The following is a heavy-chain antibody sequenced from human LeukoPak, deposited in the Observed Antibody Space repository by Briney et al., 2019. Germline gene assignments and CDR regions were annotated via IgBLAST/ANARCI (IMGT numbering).Heavy chain of an antibody. Sequence: GGSLRLSCAASGFTFSDFYLNWIRQAPGKGLEWVSYISSSGSTMYYADSVKGRFTISRDNAKNSLYLQMNSLRAEDTAVYYCAKVPDYYGSGRYHWGQGTLVTVSS. J-gene: IGHJ4*02. CDR1: GFTFSDFY. D-gene: IGHD3-10*01. CDR2: ISSSGSTM. CDR3: AKVPDYYGSGRYH. V-gene: IGHV3-11*04.